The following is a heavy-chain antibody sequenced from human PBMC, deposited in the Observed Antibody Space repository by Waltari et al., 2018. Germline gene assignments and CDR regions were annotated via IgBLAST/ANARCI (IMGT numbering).Heavy chain of an antibody. CDR2: ISSSRSTI. D-gene: IGHD6-13*01. Sequence: EVQLVESGGGLVQPGGSLRLSCADSGFTFSSYSMHWVRPAPGKGLEWVSYISSSRSTIDYADSVKGRFTISRDNAKNSLYLQMNSLRAEDTAVYYCARDRRGSWLPGVWFDPWGQGTLVTVSS. V-gene: IGHV3-48*04. CDR1: GFTFSSYS. CDR3: ARDRRGSWLPGVWFDP. J-gene: IGHJ5*02.